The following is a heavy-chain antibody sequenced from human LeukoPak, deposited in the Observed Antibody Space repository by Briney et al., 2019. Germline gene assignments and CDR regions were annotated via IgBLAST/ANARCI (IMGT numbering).Heavy chain of an antibody. Sequence: GGSLRLSCGASGFTFSSYSMNWVRQAPGKGLEWVSYISSSSSYIYYADSVKGRFTTSRDNAKNSLYLQMNSLRAEDTAVYYCVMDCSSTSCYQYWGQGTLVTVSS. D-gene: IGHD2-2*01. CDR1: GFTFSSYS. CDR3: VMDCSSTSCYQY. CDR2: ISSSSSYI. V-gene: IGHV3-21*01. J-gene: IGHJ4*02.